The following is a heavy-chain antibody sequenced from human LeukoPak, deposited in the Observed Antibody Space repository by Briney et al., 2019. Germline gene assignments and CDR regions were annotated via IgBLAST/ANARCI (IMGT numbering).Heavy chain of an antibody. CDR2: ISGSGYTT. J-gene: IGHJ4*02. V-gene: IGHV3-23*01. CDR3: ARDKDADY. CDR1: GFTFSSYA. Sequence: GGSLRLSCAAPGFTFSSYALTWVRQAPGKGLEWVSAISGSGYTTYYADSVKGRFTISRDNSQNTLYLQMNSLRAEDTAVYYCARDKDADYWGQGTLVTVSS.